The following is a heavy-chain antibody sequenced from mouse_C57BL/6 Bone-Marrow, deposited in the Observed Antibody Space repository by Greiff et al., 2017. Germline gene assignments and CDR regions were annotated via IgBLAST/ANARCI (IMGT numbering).Heavy chain of an antibody. CDR2: IYPGDGDT. CDR3: ARWATGTGAMDY. J-gene: IGHJ4*01. V-gene: IGHV1-82*01. CDR1: GYAFSSSW. D-gene: IGHD4-1*02. Sequence: QVQLKQSGPELVKPGASVKISCKASGYAFSSSWMNWVKQRPGKGLEWIGRIYPGDGDTNYNGKFKGKATLTADKSSSTAYMQLSSLASEDSAVYFCARWATGTGAMDYWGQGTSVTVSS.